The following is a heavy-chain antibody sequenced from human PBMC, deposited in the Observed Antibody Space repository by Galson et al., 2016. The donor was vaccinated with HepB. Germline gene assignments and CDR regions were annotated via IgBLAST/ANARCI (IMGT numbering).Heavy chain of an antibody. D-gene: IGHD6-19*01. V-gene: IGHV3-33*08. J-gene: IGHJ4*02. CDR2: IWNDRTNK. CDR1: GFTFSRYD. Sequence: SLRLSCAASGFTFSRYDMNWVRQAPGKGLEWVADIWNDRTNKYYADFVKGRFTMSRDNSKNTLVLQMNSLRAEDTAVYFCARAHLGIVVAALDYWGQGTPVTVSS. CDR3: ARAHLGIVVAALDY.